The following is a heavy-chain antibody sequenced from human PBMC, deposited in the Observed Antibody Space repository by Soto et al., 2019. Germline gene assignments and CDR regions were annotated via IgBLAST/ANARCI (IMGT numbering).Heavy chain of an antibody. CDR3: ARVFPSLYDSSGYSPY. J-gene: IGHJ4*02. CDR1: GFTFSSYA. Sequence: GGSLRLSCAASGFTFSSYAMHWVRQAPGKGLEWVAVISYDGSNKYYADSVKGRFTISRDNSKNTLYLQMNSLRAEDTAVYYCARVFPSLYDSSGYSPYWGQGTLVTVSS. V-gene: IGHV3-30-3*01. CDR2: ISYDGSNK. D-gene: IGHD3-22*01.